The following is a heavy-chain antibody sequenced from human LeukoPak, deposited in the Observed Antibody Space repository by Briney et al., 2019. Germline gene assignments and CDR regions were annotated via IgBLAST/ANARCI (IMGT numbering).Heavy chain of an antibody. CDR1: GFTFTTYW. Sequence: PGGSLRLSCVGSGFTFTTYWMSWVRQAPGKGLEWVANIKQDGSEKYYVDSVKGRFTISRDNAKNSLYLQMNSLRAEDTAVYYCARGDYYDNSGSPDYWGQGTLVTVSS. D-gene: IGHD3-22*01. J-gene: IGHJ4*02. V-gene: IGHV3-7*01. CDR2: IKQDGSEK. CDR3: ARGDYYDNSGSPDY.